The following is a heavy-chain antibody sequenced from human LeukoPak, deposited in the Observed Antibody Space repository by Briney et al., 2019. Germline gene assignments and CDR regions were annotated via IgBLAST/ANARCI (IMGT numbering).Heavy chain of an antibody. CDR1: GFIFSYYG. CDR2: IAYDGSQK. Sequence: GGSLRLSCAASGFIFSYYGMHWVRQAPGKGLEWVAVIAYDGSQKYYAESVKGRFTVSRDNSKSTLYLQMNSLRVEDTAVYYCAKVPMDAGWLVLDYWGQGTLVTVSS. CDR3: AKVPMDAGWLVLDY. V-gene: IGHV3-30*18. D-gene: IGHD6-19*01. J-gene: IGHJ4*02.